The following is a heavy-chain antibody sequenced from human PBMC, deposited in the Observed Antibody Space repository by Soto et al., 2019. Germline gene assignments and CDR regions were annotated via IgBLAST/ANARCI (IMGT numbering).Heavy chain of an antibody. CDR1: GFTFNTYG. Sequence: QVQLVESGGGVVQPGGSLRLSCTTSGFTFNTYGRHWVGQAPGRGLEGVAIIWYDGSNKYYADSVKGRFTISRDNSKNTLYLQMNSLRAEDTALYYCARADCTGAYCYSWPFNYGVDVWGQGTTVTVSS. CDR3: ARADCTGAYCYSWPFNYGVDV. V-gene: IGHV3-33*08. CDR2: IWYDGSNK. D-gene: IGHD2-15*01. J-gene: IGHJ6*02.